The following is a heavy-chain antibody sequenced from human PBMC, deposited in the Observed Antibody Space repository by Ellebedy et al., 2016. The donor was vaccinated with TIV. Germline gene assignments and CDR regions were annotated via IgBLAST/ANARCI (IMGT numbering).Heavy chain of an antibody. D-gene: IGHD6-6*01. Sequence: ASVKVSCXASGYRFTEYYIHWVRQAPGQGLEWMGWINPKSGGTYYTQKFQDSVTMTMDASISTAHMALSSLTSDDPVVYYCARGVFVTVALDCWGKGTLVTVSS. J-gene: IGHJ4*02. CDR1: GYRFTEYY. CDR2: INPKSGGT. V-gene: IGHV1-2*02. CDR3: ARGVFVTVALDC.